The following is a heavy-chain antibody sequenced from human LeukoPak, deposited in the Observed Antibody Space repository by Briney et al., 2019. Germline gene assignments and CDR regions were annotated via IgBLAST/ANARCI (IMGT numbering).Heavy chain of an antibody. J-gene: IGHJ5*02. CDR2: IYYSGTT. CDR1: GGSLNSPNYY. D-gene: IGHD3-10*01. CDR3: ARHDYYGSLNWFDP. Sequence: PSETLSLTCIVSGGSLNSPNYYWGWIRQPPGKGLEWIGTIYYSGTTYYNPSLKSRLTISVDTSKNQFSLKLTSVTAADTAVHYCARHDYYGSLNWFDPWGQGTLITVSS. V-gene: IGHV4-39*01.